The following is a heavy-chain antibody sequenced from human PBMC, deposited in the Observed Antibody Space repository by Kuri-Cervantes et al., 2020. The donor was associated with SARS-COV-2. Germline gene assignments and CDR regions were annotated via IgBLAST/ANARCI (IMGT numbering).Heavy chain of an antibody. Sequence: SETLSLTCTVSGGSINSHYWSWIRQPPGKGLEWIGNIYYSGSTNYNPSLKSRVTILVDTSKKEFSLKLSSVTAADTAVYYCARRGNDFWSGYYSLDYYYMDVWGKGTTVTVSS. CDR2: IYYSGST. CDR3: ARRGNDFWSGYYSLDYYYMDV. D-gene: IGHD3-3*01. J-gene: IGHJ6*03. V-gene: IGHV4-59*08. CDR1: GGSINSHY.